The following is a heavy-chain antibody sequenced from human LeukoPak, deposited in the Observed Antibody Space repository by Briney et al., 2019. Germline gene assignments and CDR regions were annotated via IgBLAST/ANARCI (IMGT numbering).Heavy chain of an antibody. CDR1: GFTFSSYG. J-gene: IGHJ3*02. D-gene: IGHD2-8*01. V-gene: IGHV3-33*01. CDR3: AREVMAKRRAFDI. Sequence: PGGSLRLSCAASGFTFSSYGMHWVRQAPGKGLEWVAVIWYDGSNKYYADSVKGRFTISRHTSKKTLYLQMNSLRAEDTAVYYCAREVMAKRRAFDIWGQGTVVTVSS. CDR2: IWYDGSNK.